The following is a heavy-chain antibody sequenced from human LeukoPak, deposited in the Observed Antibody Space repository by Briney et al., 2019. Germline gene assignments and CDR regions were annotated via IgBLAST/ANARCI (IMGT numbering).Heavy chain of an antibody. Sequence: KCSETLSLTCTVSGGSMSGYYWSWIRQPPGKGLEWIGYIHYSGTTNYNPSLKSRLTISLDTSRNPFSLKLRSVTTADTAVYYCARRRVYSGSGEFDFWGQGTLVTVSS. CDR2: IHYSGTT. D-gene: IGHD5-12*01. J-gene: IGHJ4*02. V-gene: IGHV4-59*01. CDR1: GGSMSGYY. CDR3: ARRRVYSGSGEFDF.